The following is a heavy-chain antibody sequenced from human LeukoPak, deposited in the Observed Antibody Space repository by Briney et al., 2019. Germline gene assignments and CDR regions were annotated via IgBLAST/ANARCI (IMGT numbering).Heavy chain of an antibody. Sequence: GGSLRLSCAGPGFMFHDYAIHWVRQAPGKGLEWVSLISGDGGSTYYADSVKGRFTISRDNSKNTLYLQMNSLRAEDTAVHYCAKMEAWTTVTGSGVDYWGQGTLVTVSS. D-gene: IGHD4-17*01. CDR3: AKMEAWTTVTGSGVDY. CDR2: ISGDGGST. CDR1: GFMFHDYA. V-gene: IGHV3-23*01. J-gene: IGHJ4*02.